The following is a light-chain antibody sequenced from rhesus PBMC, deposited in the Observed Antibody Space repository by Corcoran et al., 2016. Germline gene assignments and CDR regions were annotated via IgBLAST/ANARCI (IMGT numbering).Light chain of an antibody. J-gene: IGKJ1*01. CDR2: KAS. V-gene: IGKV1-22*01. Sequence: DIQMTQSPSSLSASVGDTVTITCRASQGISSWLAWYQQKPGKAPKLLINKASSLQSGVPSRFSGSGSGTDFTLTISSLQSEDVATYYCQQYSSRRTFGQGTKVEIK. CDR3: QQYSSRRT. CDR1: QGISSW.